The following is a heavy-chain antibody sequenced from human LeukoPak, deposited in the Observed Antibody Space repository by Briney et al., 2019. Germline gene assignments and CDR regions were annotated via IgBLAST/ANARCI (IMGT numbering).Heavy chain of an antibody. CDR3: ARDPLRRGTSYLDN. D-gene: IGHD1-26*01. V-gene: IGHV3-30*03. CDR1: GFNFRSFG. J-gene: IGHJ4*02. CDR2: VSFERNDK. Sequence: PGGSPRLSCAASGFNFRSFGFHWVRQAPGKGLEWLAVVSFERNDKYYADSVKGRFTISGDESKNTLYLQMNSLRSADTAVYYCARDPLRRGTSYLDNWGQGTLVTVAS.